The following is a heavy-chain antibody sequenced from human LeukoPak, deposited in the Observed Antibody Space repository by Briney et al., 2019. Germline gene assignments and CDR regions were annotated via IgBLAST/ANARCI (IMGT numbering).Heavy chain of an antibody. CDR3: ARGGYDSSGYLMGGFDY. Sequence: GGSLRLSCAASGFTVSSNYMSWVRQAPGKGLEWVSVIYSGGSTYYADSVKGRFTISRDNSKNTLYLQMNSLRAEDTAVYYCARGGYDSSGYLMGGFDYWGQGTLVTVSS. V-gene: IGHV3-53*01. J-gene: IGHJ4*02. D-gene: IGHD3-22*01. CDR2: IYSGGST. CDR1: GFTVSSNY.